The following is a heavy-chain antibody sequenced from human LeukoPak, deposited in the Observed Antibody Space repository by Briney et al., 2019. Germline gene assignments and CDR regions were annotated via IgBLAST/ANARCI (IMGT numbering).Heavy chain of an antibody. V-gene: IGHV1-69*04. Sequence: SVKVSCKASGGTFSSYAISWVRQAPGQGLEWMGRIIPILGIANYAQKFQGRVTITADKSTSTACMELSSLRSEDTAVYYCARYYYGSGSYKSDAFDIWGQGTMVTVSS. CDR2: IIPILGIA. J-gene: IGHJ3*02. CDR1: GGTFSSYA. CDR3: ARYYYGSGSYKSDAFDI. D-gene: IGHD3-10*01.